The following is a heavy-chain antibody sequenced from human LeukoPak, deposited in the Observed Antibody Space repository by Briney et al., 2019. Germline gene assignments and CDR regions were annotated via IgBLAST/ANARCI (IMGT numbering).Heavy chain of an antibody. CDR2: INHSGST. CDR3: ARHGNSMVRGVTYYYYYYMDV. Sequence: PSETLSLTCTVSGGSISSYWSWIRQPPGKGLEWIGEINHSGSTNYNPSLKSRVTISVDTSKNQFSLKLSSVTAADTAVYYFARHGNSMVRGVTYYYYYYMDVWGKGTTVTISS. CDR1: GGSISSY. D-gene: IGHD3-10*01. V-gene: IGHV4-34*01. J-gene: IGHJ6*03.